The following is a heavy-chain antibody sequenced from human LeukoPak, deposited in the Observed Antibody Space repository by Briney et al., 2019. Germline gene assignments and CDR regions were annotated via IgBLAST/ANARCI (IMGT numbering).Heavy chain of an antibody. V-gene: IGHV4-34*01. CDR1: GSSFSGHY. J-gene: IGHJ4*02. CDR3: ARFSEMATIAESDY. D-gene: IGHD5-24*01. Sequence: PSETLSLTCAVYGSSFSGHYWSWIRQPPGKGLEWIGEINHSGSTNYNPSLKSRVTISVDTSKNQFSLKLSSVTAADTAVYYCARFSEMATIAESDYWGQGTLVTVS. CDR2: INHSGST.